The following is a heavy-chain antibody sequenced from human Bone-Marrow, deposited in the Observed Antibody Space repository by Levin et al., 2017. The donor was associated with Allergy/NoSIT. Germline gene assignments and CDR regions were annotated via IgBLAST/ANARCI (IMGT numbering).Heavy chain of an antibody. CDR1: GFTFSGYA. CDR2: LSDDLSAK. V-gene: IGHV3-30-3*01. J-gene: IGHJ5*02. CDR3: ASSWIDH. Sequence: LSLTCAASGFTFSGYAMNWVRQAPGKGLEWVSLLSDDLSAKYSADSVKGRFTISRDNSRNTLYLQMNNLRTDDTAVYYCASSWIDHWGQGTLVTVSS.